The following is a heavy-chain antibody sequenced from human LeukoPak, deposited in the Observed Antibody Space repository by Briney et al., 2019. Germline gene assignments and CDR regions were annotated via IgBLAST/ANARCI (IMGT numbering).Heavy chain of an antibody. Sequence: GASVKVSCKASGYTFTGYYMHCVRQAPGQGLEWMGWINPDSGGTIYAQNFQGRVTMTRDTSISTAYMELSSLRSDDTAVYYCARDLGDTYGSVGDFDYWGQGTLVTVSS. CDR3: ARDLGDTYGSVGDFDY. CDR2: INPDSGGT. V-gene: IGHV1-2*02. D-gene: IGHD3-10*01. CDR1: GYTFTGYY. J-gene: IGHJ4*02.